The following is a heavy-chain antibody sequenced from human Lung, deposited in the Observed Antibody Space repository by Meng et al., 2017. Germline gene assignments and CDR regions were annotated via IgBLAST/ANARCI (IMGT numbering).Heavy chain of an antibody. CDR3: ARGPTTMAHDFDY. Sequence: QVKRQQWGAGLLKPSQTLSRTCFVSGGSFSDYYWSWIRQPPGKGLEWIGEINHSGSTNYNPSLESRATISVDTSQNNLSLKLSSVTAADSAVYYCARGPTTMAHDFDYWGQGTLVTVSS. CDR1: GGSFSDYY. CDR2: INHSGST. V-gene: IGHV4-34*01. D-gene: IGHD4-11*01. J-gene: IGHJ4*02.